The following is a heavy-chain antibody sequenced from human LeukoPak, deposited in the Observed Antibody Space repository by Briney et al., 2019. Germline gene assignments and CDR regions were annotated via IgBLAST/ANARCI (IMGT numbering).Heavy chain of an antibody. CDR1: GFIFTDYG. D-gene: IGHD1/OR15-1a*01. J-gene: IGHJ4*02. CDR2: IRYDGSTK. V-gene: IGHV3-30*02. Sequence: GGSLRLSCAVSGFIFTDYGMHWVRRARGKGLEWVACIRYDGSTKYYVDSVKGRFTISRDNSKNMLFLQMDSLRGEDTAVYYCAKEGTASKPSDLDYWGQGTLVTVSS. CDR3: AKEGTASKPSDLDY.